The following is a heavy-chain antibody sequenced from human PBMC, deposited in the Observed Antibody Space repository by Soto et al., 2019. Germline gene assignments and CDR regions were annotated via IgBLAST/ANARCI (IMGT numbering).Heavy chain of an antibody. Sequence: EVQLVESGGGLVQPGGSLRLSCAASGFTFSSYSMNWVRQAPGKGLEWVSYISSSSSTIYYADSVKGRFTISRDNAKNSLYLQMTSMRDEDTAVYYCARDSGYSDGPIDYWGQGTLVTVSS. CDR1: GFTFSSYS. J-gene: IGHJ4*02. V-gene: IGHV3-48*02. D-gene: IGHD5-18*01. CDR3: ARDSGYSDGPIDY. CDR2: ISSSSSTI.